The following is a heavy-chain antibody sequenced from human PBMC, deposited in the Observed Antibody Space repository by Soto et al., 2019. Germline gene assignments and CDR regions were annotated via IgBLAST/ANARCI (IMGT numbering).Heavy chain of an antibody. J-gene: IGHJ6*02. CDR2: IIPIFGTA. CDR1: GGTFSSYA. D-gene: IGHD3-22*01. CDR3: ASSQVGSGYYYYYYGMDV. V-gene: IGHV1-69*01. Sequence: QVQLVQSGAEVKKPGSSVKVSCKASGGTFSSYAISWVRQAPGQGLEWMGGIIPIFGTANYEQKFQGRVTITADESTSTAYMELSSLRSEDTAVYYCASSQVGSGYYYYYYGMDVWGQGTTVTVSS.